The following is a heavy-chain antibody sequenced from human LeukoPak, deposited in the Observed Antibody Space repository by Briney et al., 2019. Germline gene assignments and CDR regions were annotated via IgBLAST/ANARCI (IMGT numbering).Heavy chain of an antibody. CDR2: IYHSGST. Sequence: SETLSLTCTVSGYSISSGYYWGWIRQPPGKGLEWIGSIYHSGSTYYNPSLKSRVTISVDTSKNQFSLKLSSVTAADTAVYYCAKTAARYYYDSSGYSARNYFDYWGQGTLVTVSS. D-gene: IGHD3-22*01. J-gene: IGHJ4*02. CDR3: AKTAARYYYDSSGYSARNYFDY. CDR1: GYSISSGYY. V-gene: IGHV4-38-2*02.